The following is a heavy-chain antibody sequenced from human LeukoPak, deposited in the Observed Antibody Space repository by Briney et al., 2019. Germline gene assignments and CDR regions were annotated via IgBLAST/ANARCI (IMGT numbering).Heavy chain of an antibody. D-gene: IGHD3-10*01. CDR1: GFTVSSSY. CDR2: IRSGGST. V-gene: IGHV3-53*01. J-gene: IGHJ3*01. CDR3: AREGSGRTAYDGLDV. Sequence: GGSLRLSCAASGFTVSSSYMTWVRQAPGKGPEWVSVIRSGGSTAYADSVKGRFTISRDNSKNTLYLQLNSLRAEDTAVYYCAREGSGRTAYDGLDVWGQGTMVTVSS.